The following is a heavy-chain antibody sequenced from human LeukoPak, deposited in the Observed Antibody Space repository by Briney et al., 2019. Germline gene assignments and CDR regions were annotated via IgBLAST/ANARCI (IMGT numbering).Heavy chain of an antibody. CDR1: GDSVSSGAYY. D-gene: IGHD1-1*01. Sequence: SQTLSLTCIVSGDSVSSGAYYWTWLRQPAGKGLEWIGRIHTSGNTNYSPSLKSRVTISRDTSKNQFSLRLTSVTAADTAVYYCVRDWNGDYFDYWGQGTLVTVSS. J-gene: IGHJ4*02. V-gene: IGHV4-61*02. CDR2: IHTSGNT. CDR3: VRDWNGDYFDY.